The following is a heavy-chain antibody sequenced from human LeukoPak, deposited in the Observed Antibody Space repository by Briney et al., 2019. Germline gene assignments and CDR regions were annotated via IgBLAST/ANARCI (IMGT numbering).Heavy chain of an antibody. CDR1: GGTFSSYA. V-gene: IGHV1-69*04. CDR3: ARDAPRSGSIARFDY. CDR2: IIPILGIA. Sequence: EASVKVSCKASGGTFSSYAISWVRQAPGQGLEWMGRIIPILGIANYAQKFQGRVTITADKSTSTAYMELSSLRSEDTAVYYCARDAPRSGSIARFDYWGQGTLVTVSS. J-gene: IGHJ4*02. D-gene: IGHD1-14*01.